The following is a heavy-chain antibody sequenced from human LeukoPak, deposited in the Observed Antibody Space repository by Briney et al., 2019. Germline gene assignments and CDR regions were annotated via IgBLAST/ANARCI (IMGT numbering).Heavy chain of an antibody. CDR1: GYTSTSYA. CDR3: ARPSQRITMIVVDQDAFDI. V-gene: IGHV1-3*01. D-gene: IGHD3-22*01. CDR2: INAGNGNT. Sequence: ASVKVSCKASGYTSTSYAMHWVRQAPGQRLEWMGWINAGNGNTKYSQKFQGRVTITRDTSASTAYMELSSLRSEDTAVYYCARPSQRITMIVVDQDAFDIWGQGTMVTVSS. J-gene: IGHJ3*02.